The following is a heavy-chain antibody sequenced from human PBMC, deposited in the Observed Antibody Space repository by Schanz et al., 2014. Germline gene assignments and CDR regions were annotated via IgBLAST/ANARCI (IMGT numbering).Heavy chain of an antibody. Sequence: QVQLVQSWAEVKGPGASVKVSCKASGYTFTSYGISWVRQAPGQGLEWMGWISPYNGNTNYAQKLQGRVTMTADTSANTAYMELRSLRSDDTAHYYCVRVPSRDVSFDLWGRGTLVTVSS. CDR2: ISPYNGNT. V-gene: IGHV1-18*01. D-gene: IGHD3-16*01. CDR1: GYTFTSYG. J-gene: IGHJ2*01. CDR3: VRVPSRDVSFDL.